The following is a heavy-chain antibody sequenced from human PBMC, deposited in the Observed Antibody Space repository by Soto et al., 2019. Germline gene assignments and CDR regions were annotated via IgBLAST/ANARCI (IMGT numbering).Heavy chain of an antibody. V-gene: IGHV5-51*01. D-gene: IGHD6-6*01. Sequence: GESLKIYCQQPGNSFTTYWIGWVRQMPGKGLEWIGLIYPGDSHVRYSPSFQGQVTISMDRSTTTAYLQWSSLKASDTAIYYCARRHYSSSVTFYWGQGTPVTVSS. CDR3: ARRHYSSSVTFY. CDR1: GNSFTTYW. J-gene: IGHJ4*02. CDR2: IYPGDSHV.